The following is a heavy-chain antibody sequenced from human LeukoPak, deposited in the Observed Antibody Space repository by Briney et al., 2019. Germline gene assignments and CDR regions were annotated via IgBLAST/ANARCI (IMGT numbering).Heavy chain of an antibody. V-gene: IGHV3-23*01. CDR2: ISGSGGST. Sequence: PGGSLRLSCAASGFTFSTYSMNWVRQPPGKGLEWVSAISGSGGSTYYADSVKGRFTISRDNSKNTLYLQMNSLRAEDTAVYYCAKSSSTSCYWCPWFDPWGQGTLVTVSS. CDR3: AKSSSTSCYWCPWFDP. CDR1: GFTFSTYS. D-gene: IGHD2-2*01. J-gene: IGHJ5*02.